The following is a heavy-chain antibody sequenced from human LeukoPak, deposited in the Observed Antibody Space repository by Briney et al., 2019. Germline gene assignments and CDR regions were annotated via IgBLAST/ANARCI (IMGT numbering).Heavy chain of an antibody. Sequence: GESLKISCKGSGYSFSSNWIAWVRQMPGKGLEWMGIIYPGDSDTRYSPSFQGQVTFSVDKSINTAYLQWSSLKASDTAIYYCARRLTVTTSLGWFDPGARKPWSPSPQ. V-gene: IGHV5-51*01. J-gene: IGHJ5*02. D-gene: IGHD4-17*01. CDR3: ARRLTVTTSLGWFDP. CDR1: GYSFSSNW. CDR2: IYPGDSDT.